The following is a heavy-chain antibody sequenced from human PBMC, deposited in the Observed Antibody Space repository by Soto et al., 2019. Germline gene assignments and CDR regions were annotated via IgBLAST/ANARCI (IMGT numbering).Heavy chain of an antibody. Sequence: EVQLLESGGGLVQPGGSLRLSCAASGFTFSSYAMSWVHQAPGKGLEWVSAISGSGGSTYYADSVKGRFTISRDNSKNTLYLQMTSLRAEDTALYYCTRASSDRNHMEVWGPGTTVTVSS. CDR3: TRASSDRNHMEV. J-gene: IGHJ6*02. V-gene: IGHV3-23*01. CDR2: ISGSGGST. CDR1: GFTFSSYA.